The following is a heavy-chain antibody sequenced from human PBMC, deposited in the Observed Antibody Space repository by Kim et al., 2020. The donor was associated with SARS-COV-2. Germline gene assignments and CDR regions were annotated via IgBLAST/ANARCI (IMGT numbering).Heavy chain of an antibody. CDR2: IYSAGIST. CDR3: AKGADXXINXXDY. CDR1: GFTFTNYA. Sequence: GGSLRLSCAASGFTFTNYAMSWVRQAPGKGLEWVSVIYSAGISTHYADSVKGRFTISRDNSKNTXYLQMNSLXAXDTXVYYCAKGADXXINXXDYW. V-gene: IGHV3-23*03. D-gene: IGHD6-19*01. J-gene: IGHJ4*01.